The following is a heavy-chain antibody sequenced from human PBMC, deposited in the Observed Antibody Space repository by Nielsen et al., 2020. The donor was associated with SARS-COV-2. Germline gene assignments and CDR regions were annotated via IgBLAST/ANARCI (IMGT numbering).Heavy chain of an antibody. D-gene: IGHD3-10*01. CDR2: IYYSGST. CDR1: GGSISSYY. Sequence: SETLSLTCTVSGGSISSYYWSWIRQPPGKGLEWIGYIYYSGSTNYNPSLKSRVTISVDTSKNQFSLKLSSVTAADTAVYSCARNRWFGESRYGMDAWGQGTTVTVSS. CDR3: ARNRWFGESRYGMDA. J-gene: IGHJ6*02. V-gene: IGHV4-59*01.